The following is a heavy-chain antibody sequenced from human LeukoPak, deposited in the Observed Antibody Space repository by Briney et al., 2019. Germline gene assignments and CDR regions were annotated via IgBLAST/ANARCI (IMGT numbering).Heavy chain of an antibody. CDR1: GYTFTSYG. D-gene: IGHD2-2*01. Sequence: VASVTVSFKASGYTFTSYGSSWGRQAPGQGSEWMGWISAYNGNTNYAQKLQGRVTMTTDTSTSTAYMELRSLRSDDTAVYYCARIRSRVPINWFDPWGQGTLVTVSS. CDR3: ARIRSRVPINWFDP. J-gene: IGHJ5*02. CDR2: ISAYNGNT. V-gene: IGHV1-18*04.